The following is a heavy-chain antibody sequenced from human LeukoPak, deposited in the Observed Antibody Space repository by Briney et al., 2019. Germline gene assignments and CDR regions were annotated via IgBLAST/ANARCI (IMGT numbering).Heavy chain of an antibody. CDR3: AREYSSSWYVGTPFDY. Sequence: SQTLSLTCTVSGGSISSGGYYWSWIRQHPGKGLEWIGEINHSGSTNYNPSLKSRVTISVDTSKNQFSLKLSSVTAADTAVYYCAREYSSSWYVGTPFDYWGQGTLVTVSS. V-gene: IGHV4-31*03. CDR1: GGSISSGGYY. J-gene: IGHJ4*02. CDR2: INHSGST. D-gene: IGHD6-13*01.